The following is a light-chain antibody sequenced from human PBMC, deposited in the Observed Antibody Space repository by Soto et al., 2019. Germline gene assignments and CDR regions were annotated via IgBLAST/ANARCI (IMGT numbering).Light chain of an antibody. CDR3: QQYVSSPLLT. J-gene: IGKJ4*01. CDR1: QTIGSTY. CDR2: GTS. V-gene: IGKV3-20*01. Sequence: EIVLTQSPGTLSLSPGETATLSCRASQTIGSTYLAWYQHKPGQAPRLLIFGTSSRATGIPDRFSGSGSGTDFTLTISRLEPEDFAVYYCQQYVSSPLLTFGGGTRVEIK.